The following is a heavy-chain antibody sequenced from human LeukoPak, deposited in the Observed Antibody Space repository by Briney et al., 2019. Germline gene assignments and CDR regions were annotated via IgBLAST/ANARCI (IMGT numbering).Heavy chain of an antibody. CDR1: GFTFSSYS. CDR3: ARGHGPDSSGC. V-gene: IGHV3-21*01. CDR2: ISSSSSYI. Sequence: GGFLRLSCAASGFTFSSYSMNWVRQAPGKGLEWVSSISSSSSYIYYADSVKGRFTISRDNAKNSLYLQMNSLRAEDTAVYYCARGHGPDSSGCWGQGTLVTVSS. J-gene: IGHJ4*02. D-gene: IGHD6-19*01.